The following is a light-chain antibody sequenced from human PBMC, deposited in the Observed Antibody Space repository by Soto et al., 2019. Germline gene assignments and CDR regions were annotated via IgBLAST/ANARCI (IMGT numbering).Light chain of an antibody. J-gene: IGKJ1*01. V-gene: IGKV1-5*03. CDR1: QSISRQ. CDR3: LHYKSYWT. CDR2: QAS. Sequence: DIQMTQSPSTLSASVGDRVSITCRASQSISRQLAWYQQKPGKAPNLLIYQASNLETGVPSRFTGSGSGTEFTLTISSLQPDDLATYCCLHYKSYWTFGQGTKVEVK.